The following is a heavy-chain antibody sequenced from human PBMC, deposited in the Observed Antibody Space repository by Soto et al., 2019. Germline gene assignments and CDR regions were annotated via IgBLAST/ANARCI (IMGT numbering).Heavy chain of an antibody. V-gene: IGHV4-34*01. CDR3: ARGLPEYSSSYNWFDP. J-gene: IGHJ5*02. Sequence: SETLSLTCAVYGGSFSGYYWSWIRQPPGKGLEWIGEINHSGSTNYNPSLKSRVTISVDTSKNQFSLKLSSVTAADTAVYYCARGLPEYSSSYNWFDPWGQGTLVTVSS. D-gene: IGHD6-6*01. CDR2: INHSGST. CDR1: GGSFSGYY.